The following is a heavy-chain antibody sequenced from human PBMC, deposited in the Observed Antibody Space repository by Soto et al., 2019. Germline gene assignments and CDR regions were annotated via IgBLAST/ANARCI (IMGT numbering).Heavy chain of an antibody. CDR3: ARDGYYDYVWGSYRSLLYYYYGMDV. V-gene: IGHV1-18*01. Sequence: ASVKVSCKASGYTFTSYGISWVRQAPGQGLEWMGWISAYNGNTNYAQKLQGRVTMTTETSTSTAYMELRSLRSDETAVYYCARDGYYDYVWGSYRSLLYYYYGMDVWGQGTTVTV. D-gene: IGHD3-16*02. J-gene: IGHJ6*02. CDR2: ISAYNGNT. CDR1: GYTFTSYG.